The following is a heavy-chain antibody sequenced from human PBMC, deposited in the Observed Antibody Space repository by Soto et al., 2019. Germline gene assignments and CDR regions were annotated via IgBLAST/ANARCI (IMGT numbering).Heavy chain of an antibody. D-gene: IGHD2-21*02. CDR2: INAGNGNT. CDR3: ARSFVVVTDFDY. Sequence: ASVKVSCKASGYTFTSYAMHWVRQAPGQRLEWMGWINAGNGNTKYSQKFQGRVTITRDTSANTAYMELSSLRSEDTAVYYCARSFVVVTDFDYWGQGSLVTVSS. J-gene: IGHJ4*02. V-gene: IGHV1-3*01. CDR1: GYTFTSYA.